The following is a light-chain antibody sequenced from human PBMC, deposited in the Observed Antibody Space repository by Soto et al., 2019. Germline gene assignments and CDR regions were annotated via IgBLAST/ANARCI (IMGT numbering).Light chain of an antibody. CDR1: QSISSY. V-gene: IGKV1-39*01. Sequence: DIQMTQSPSSLSASVGDRVTITCRASQSISSYLNWYQQKPGKAPKLLIYAASSLQSGVPSRFSGSGSGTDFTLTISSLQPEDFATYYCQLSYSTPQVTFGGGTKVEIK. CDR3: QLSYSTPQVT. J-gene: IGKJ4*01. CDR2: AAS.